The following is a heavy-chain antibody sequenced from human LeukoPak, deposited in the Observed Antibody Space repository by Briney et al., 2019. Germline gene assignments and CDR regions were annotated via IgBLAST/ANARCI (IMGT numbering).Heavy chain of an antibody. CDR3: ARDANYASVAYR. V-gene: IGHV3-74*01. J-gene: IGHJ4*02. CDR2: LNTDGSRT. Sequence: PGGSLRLSCAASGFTFSNYWMHWVRQAPGKGLVWVSRLNTDGSRTDYADSVKGRFTISRDNAKNTLYLQMNSLRAEDTALYYCARDANYASVAYRWGQGTLVT. CDR1: GFTFSNYW. D-gene: IGHD3-16*01.